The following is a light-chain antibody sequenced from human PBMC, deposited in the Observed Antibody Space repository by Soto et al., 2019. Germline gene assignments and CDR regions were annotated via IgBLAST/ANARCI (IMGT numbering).Light chain of an antibody. J-gene: IGKJ3*01. CDR1: QSISRF. CDR2: DAS. Sequence: EIVLTQSPATLSLSPGERATLSCRASQSISRFLAWYQQKPGQAPRLLIYDASNKPAGIPARFSGSGSGTDYTLTISSLEPEDFAVYYCQQRSNGPLFTFGPGTKVDFK. CDR3: QQRSNGPLFT. V-gene: IGKV3-11*01.